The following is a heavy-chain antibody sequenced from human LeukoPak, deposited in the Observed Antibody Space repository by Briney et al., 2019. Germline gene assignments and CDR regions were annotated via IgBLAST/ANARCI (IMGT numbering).Heavy chain of an antibody. V-gene: IGHV3-23*01. CDR2: ISGSGGST. J-gene: IGHJ4*02. Sequence: GGSLRLSCAASGFSFSSYAMTWVRQAPGKGLEWVSSISGSGGSTAYADSVKGRFTISRDNSKNTLYLQMNSLRAEDTAMYYCARDHRTTVTVYYFDYWGQGTLVTVSS. D-gene: IGHD4-17*01. CDR1: GFSFSSYA. CDR3: ARDHRTTVTVYYFDY.